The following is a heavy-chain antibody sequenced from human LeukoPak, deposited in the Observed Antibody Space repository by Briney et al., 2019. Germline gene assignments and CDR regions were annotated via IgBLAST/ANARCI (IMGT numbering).Heavy chain of an antibody. CDR3: ARAEGPYDAFDI. CDR1: GFTFSSRA. J-gene: IGHJ3*02. Sequence: QAGGSLRLSCAASGFTFSSRAMSWVRQAPGKGLEWVSAISDGGNRTYYADSVKGRFIVSRDNAKNSLYLQMNSLRAEDTAVYYCARAEGPYDAFDIWGQGTMVTVSS. V-gene: IGHV3-23*01. CDR2: ISDGGNRT.